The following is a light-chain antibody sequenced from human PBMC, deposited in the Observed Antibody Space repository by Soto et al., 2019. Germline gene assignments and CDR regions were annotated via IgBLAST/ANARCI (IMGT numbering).Light chain of an antibody. CDR2: AAC. CDR3: QQYVSSPIT. J-gene: IGKJ4*01. V-gene: IGKV3-20*01. Sequence: EIVLTQSPGTLSLSPGERATLSCRASQSVSSSYLAWYQQKPGQAPRLLIYAACSRETGIPDRFSGSGSGTGFTLTISRLEPEDFAVYYCQQYVSSPITFGGGTKVDIK. CDR1: QSVSSSY.